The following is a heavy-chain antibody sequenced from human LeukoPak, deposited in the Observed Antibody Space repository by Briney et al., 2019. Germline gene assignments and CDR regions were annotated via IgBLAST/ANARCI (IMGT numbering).Heavy chain of an antibody. J-gene: IGHJ6*03. CDR1: GFTFSGSA. D-gene: IGHD3-10*01. V-gene: IGHV3-73*01. CDR3: TRQLGELLSGTLYYYYLDV. Sequence: GGSLRLSCAASGFTFSGSAIHWVRQASGKGLEWVGHIRSEANTYATTYAASLKGRFTISRDDSKNTAYLQMNSLKTEDTAVYYCTRQLGELLSGTLYYYYLDVWGKGTTVTVSS. CDR2: IRSEANTYAT.